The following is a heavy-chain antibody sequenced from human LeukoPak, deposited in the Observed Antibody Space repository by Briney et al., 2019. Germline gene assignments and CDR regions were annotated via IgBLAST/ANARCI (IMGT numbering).Heavy chain of an antibody. CDR2: ISYDGSNK. D-gene: IGHD3-10*01. V-gene: IGHV3-30-3*01. Sequence: GGSLRLSCAASGFTFSSYAMHWVRQAPGKGLEWVAVISYDGSNKYYADSVKGRFTISRDNSKNTLYLQMNSLRAEDTAVYYCARDDRGLGSGPPHDYWGQGTLVTVSS. CDR3: ARDDRGLGSGPPHDY. J-gene: IGHJ4*02. CDR1: GFTFSSYA.